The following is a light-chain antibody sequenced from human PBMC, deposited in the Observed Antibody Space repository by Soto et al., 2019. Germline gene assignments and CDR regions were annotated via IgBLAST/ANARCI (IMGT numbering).Light chain of an antibody. J-gene: IGKJ4*01. V-gene: IGKV3-20*01. CDR1: QSISSN. Sequence: TQSPSTLSASVGDRVTITCRASQSISSNLVWYQQKPGQAPRLLIYDASSRAAGIPDRFGGSGSGTDFTLTIRRLEPEDFAVYYCQQDGTAPLTFGGGTKVDI. CDR3: QQDGTAPLT. CDR2: DAS.